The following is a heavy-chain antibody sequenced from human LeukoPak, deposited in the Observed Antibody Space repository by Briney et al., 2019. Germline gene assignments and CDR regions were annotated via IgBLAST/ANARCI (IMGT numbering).Heavy chain of an antibody. D-gene: IGHD2-2*01. V-gene: IGHV3-49*04. CDR1: TFTFGNYP. CDR2: IKTQPFGGTS. CDR3: TRHQSPYLDAFDL. J-gene: IGHJ3*01. Sequence: GALRLSCTSDTFTFGNYPLSWVRQAPGRGLEWITFIKTQPFGGTSEYAASVKGRFFFSRDDSKNIAYLQMNRVKTEDTAVYYCTRHQSPYLDAFDLWGQGTMVIVTS.